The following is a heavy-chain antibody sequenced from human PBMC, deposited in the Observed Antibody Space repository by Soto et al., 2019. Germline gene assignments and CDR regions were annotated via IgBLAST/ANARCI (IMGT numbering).Heavy chain of an antibody. CDR1: GFTFSSYG. D-gene: IGHD6-13*01. V-gene: IGHV3-30*18. CDR3: AKDLSGGQLALIDY. Sequence: PGGSLRLSCAASGFTFSSYGMHWVRQAPGKGLEWVAVISYDGSNKYYADSVKGRFTISRDNSKNTLYLQMNSLRAEDTAVYYCAKDLSGGQLALIDYWGQGTLGTVS. CDR2: ISYDGSNK. J-gene: IGHJ4*02.